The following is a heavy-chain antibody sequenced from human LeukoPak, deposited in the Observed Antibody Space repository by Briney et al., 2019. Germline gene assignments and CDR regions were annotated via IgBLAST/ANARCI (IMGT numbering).Heavy chain of an antibody. CDR1: GGSISSSRYY. Sequence: SETLSLTCTVSGGSISSSRYYWAWIRQPPGTGLEWIGSIYYSGSTYYNPSPKSRVTISVDTSKNQFSLKLSSVTAADTAVYYCARVVTTSVFHFDYWGQGTLVTVSS. D-gene: IGHD2-21*02. J-gene: IGHJ4*02. V-gene: IGHV4-39*01. CDR3: ARVVTTSVFHFDY. CDR2: IYYSGST.